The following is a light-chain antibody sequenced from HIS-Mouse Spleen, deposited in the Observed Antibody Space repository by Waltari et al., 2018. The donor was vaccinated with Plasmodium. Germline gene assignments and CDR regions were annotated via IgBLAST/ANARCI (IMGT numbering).Light chain of an antibody. CDR2: EDS. V-gene: IGLV3-10*01. Sequence: SYELTPPPSVSVSPGQTARITCSGAALPKKYSYWYQQKSGQAPLLVIYEDSKRPSGIPERFSGSSSGTMATLTISGAQVEDEADYYCYSTDSSGNHRVFGGGTKLTVL. CDR3: YSTDSSGNHRV. CDR1: ALPKKY. J-gene: IGLJ3*02.